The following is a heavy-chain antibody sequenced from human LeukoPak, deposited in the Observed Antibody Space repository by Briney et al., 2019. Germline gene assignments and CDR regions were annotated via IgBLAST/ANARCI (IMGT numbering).Heavy chain of an antibody. J-gene: IGHJ5*02. CDR3: ARRSGYSSSWKFDP. CDR2: MNPNSGNT. CDR1: GYTFTSYD. D-gene: IGHD6-13*01. Sequence: ASVKVSCKASGYTFTSYDINWVRQATGQGLEWIGWMNPNSGNTGYAQKFQGRVTMTRNTSISTAYMELSSLRSEDTAVYYCARRSGYSSSWKFDPWGQGTLVTVSS. V-gene: IGHV1-8*01.